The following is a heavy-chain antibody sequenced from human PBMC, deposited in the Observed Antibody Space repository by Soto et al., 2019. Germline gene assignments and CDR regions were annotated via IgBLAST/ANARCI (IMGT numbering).Heavy chain of an antibody. J-gene: IGHJ6*02. V-gene: IGHV4-4*02. Sequence: PSETLSLTCAVSGGSISSSNWWSWVRQPPGKGLEWIGEIYHSGSTNYNPSLKSRVTISVDKSKNQFSLKLSSVTAADTAVYYCARVGFGVVRGFYGMDVWGQGTTVTVSS. CDR3: ARVGFGVVRGFYGMDV. CDR2: IYHSGST. CDR1: GGSISSSNW. D-gene: IGHD3-3*01.